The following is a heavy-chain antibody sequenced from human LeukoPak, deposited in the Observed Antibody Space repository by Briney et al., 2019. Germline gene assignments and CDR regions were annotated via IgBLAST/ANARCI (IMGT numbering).Heavy chain of an antibody. J-gene: IGHJ5*02. CDR1: GGTFSSYA. Sequence: SCKASGGTFSSYAISWVRQAPGKGLEWVSAISGNGDSTYYADSVKGRFTISRDNSKNTLYLQMNSLRAEDTAVYYCARAFLQQLVPGNSFDPWGQGTLVTVSS. V-gene: IGHV3-23*01. CDR2: ISGNGDST. CDR3: ARAFLQQLVPGNSFDP. D-gene: IGHD6-13*01.